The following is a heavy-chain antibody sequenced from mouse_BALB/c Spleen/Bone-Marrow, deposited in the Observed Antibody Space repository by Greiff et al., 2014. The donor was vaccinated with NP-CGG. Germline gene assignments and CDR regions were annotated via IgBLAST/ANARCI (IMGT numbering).Heavy chain of an antibody. V-gene: IGHV1-54*01. CDR2: INPGSGGT. CDR3: ARRDGSYFDY. D-gene: IGHD3-3*01. J-gene: IGHJ2*01. CDR1: GYAFTNYL. Sequence: VQLQQSGAELVRPGTSVKVSCKASGYAFTNYLIEWVKQRPGQGLEWIGMINPGSGGTNYNEKFKGKATLTADKSSNTAYMQLSSLTSDNSSVYCCARRDGSYFDYWGQGTTLTVSS.